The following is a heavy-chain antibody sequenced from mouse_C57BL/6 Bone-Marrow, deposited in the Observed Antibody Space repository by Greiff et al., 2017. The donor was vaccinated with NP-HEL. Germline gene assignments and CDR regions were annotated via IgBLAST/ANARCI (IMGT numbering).Heavy chain of an antibody. CDR1: GSTFTDYE. CDR2: IDPETGGT. CDR3: TSILGFDY. J-gene: IGHJ2*01. V-gene: IGHV1-15*01. D-gene: IGHD2-14*01. Sequence: VQLQPSGAELVRPGASVTLSCKASGSTFTDYEMHWVKQTPVHGLEWIGAIDPETGGTAYNQKFKGKAILTADKSSSTAYMELRSLTSEDSAVYYCTSILGFDYWGQGTTLTVSS.